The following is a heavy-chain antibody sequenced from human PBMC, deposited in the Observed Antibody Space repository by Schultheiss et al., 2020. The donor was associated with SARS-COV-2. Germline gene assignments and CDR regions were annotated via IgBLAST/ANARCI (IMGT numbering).Heavy chain of an antibody. D-gene: IGHD1-26*01. Sequence: ASVKVSCKASGYTFTSYGISWVRQAPGQGLEWMGWISAYNGNTNYAQKLQGRVTMTTDTSTSTAYMELSSLRSEDTAVYYCAADLPYKRVVGALWRGFDYWGQGTLVTVSS. CDR2: ISAYNGNT. J-gene: IGHJ4*02. V-gene: IGHV1-18*01. CDR3: AADLPYKRVVGALWRGFDY. CDR1: GYTFTSYG.